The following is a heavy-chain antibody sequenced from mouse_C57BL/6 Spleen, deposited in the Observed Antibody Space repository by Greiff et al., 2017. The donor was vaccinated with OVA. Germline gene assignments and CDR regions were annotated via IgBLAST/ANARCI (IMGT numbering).Heavy chain of an antibody. CDR1: GFNIKDYY. D-gene: IGHD2-4*01. CDR3: AAYYDYDGGFAY. J-gene: IGHJ3*01. Sequence: EVQLQESGAELVKPGASVTLSCTASGFNIKDYYMHWVKQRTEQGLEWMGRIDPEDGETKYATKFPGKATIPADTSSNTAYLQLSSLTSEDTAVYYCAAYYDYDGGFAYWGQGTLVTVSA. CDR2: IDPEDGET. V-gene: IGHV14-2*01.